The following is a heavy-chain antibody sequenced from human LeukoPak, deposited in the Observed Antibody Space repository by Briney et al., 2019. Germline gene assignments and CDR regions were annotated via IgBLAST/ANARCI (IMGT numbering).Heavy chain of an antibody. Sequence: PSETLSLTCTVSGGSISTSNYYWGWIRQPPGKGLEWIGSIYYSGSIYYNPSLKSRVTISVDTSKNQLSLKLRSVTAADTAVYYCARERREQLLPPYTRLVTYFDYWGQGTLVTVSS. CDR3: ARERREQLLPPYTRLVTYFDY. CDR1: GGSISTSNYY. J-gene: IGHJ4*02. CDR2: IYYSGSI. V-gene: IGHV4-39*07. D-gene: IGHD1-26*01.